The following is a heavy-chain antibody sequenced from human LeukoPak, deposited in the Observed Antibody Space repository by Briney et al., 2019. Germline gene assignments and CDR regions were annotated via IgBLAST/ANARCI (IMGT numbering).Heavy chain of an antibody. D-gene: IGHD1-26*01. J-gene: IGHJ4*02. V-gene: IGHV3-23*01. CDR2: ISRRDDYT. CDR1: GFAFSSYA. Sequence: PGGSLRLSCAASGFAFSSYAMSWVRQPPGKGLEWVSVISRRDDYTYYADSVKGRFTISRDNAKNSLYLQMNSLRAEDTAVYYCARGLGAAHFDYRGQGTLVTVSS. CDR3: ARGLGAAHFDY.